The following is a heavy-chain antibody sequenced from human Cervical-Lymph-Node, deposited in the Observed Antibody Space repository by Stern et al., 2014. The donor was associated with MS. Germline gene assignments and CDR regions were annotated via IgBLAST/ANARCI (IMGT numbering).Heavy chain of an antibody. J-gene: IGHJ4*02. D-gene: IGHD5-12*01. CDR3: GSSGGRYELVEF. V-gene: IGHV4-61*01. CDR2: IFYSGTT. CDR1: GGSVSSDSYH. Sequence: VQLEESGPGLVKPSETLYLSCSASGGSVSSDSYHWIWIRQPPGKGLEWIGSIFYSGTTNYNPSLKSRLTISKNTPKNQFSLRLTSVTAADTAVYYCGSSGGRYELVEFWSQGTLVTVSS.